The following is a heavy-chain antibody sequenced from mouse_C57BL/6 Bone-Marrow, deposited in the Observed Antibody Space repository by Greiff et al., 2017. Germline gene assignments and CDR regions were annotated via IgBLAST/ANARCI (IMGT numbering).Heavy chain of an antibody. CDR3: ERSTGRSPAY. J-gene: IGHJ3*01. CDR1: GYTFTSYW. V-gene: IGHV1-59*01. Sequence: QVQLQQPGAELVMPGTSVKLSCKASGYTFTSYWMHWVKQRPGQGLEWIGVIDPSDSYTNYNQKFKGKATLTVDTSSSTAYMQLSSLTSEDSAVFGGERSTGRSPAYWGQGTLVTVSA. D-gene: IGHD1-1*01. CDR2: IDPSDSYT.